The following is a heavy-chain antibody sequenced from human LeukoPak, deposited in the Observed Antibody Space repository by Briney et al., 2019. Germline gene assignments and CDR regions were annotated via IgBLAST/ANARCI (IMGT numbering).Heavy chain of an antibody. Sequence: SETLSLTCTVSGGSISSYYWSWIRQPPGKGLEWIGYIYYSGSTYYNPSLRSRVTISVDTSKNQFSLKLSSVTAADTAVYYCARARVATITDYYYYMDVWGKGTTVTISS. J-gene: IGHJ6*03. V-gene: IGHV4-59*01. D-gene: IGHD5-12*01. CDR3: ARARVATITDYYYYMDV. CDR2: IYYSGST. CDR1: GGSISSYY.